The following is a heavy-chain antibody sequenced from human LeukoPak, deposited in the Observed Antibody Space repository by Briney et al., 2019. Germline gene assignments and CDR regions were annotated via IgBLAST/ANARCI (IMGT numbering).Heavy chain of an antibody. D-gene: IGHD3-22*01. J-gene: IGHJ4*02. Sequence: SETLSPTCAVYGGSFSGYYWSWIRQPPGKGLEWIGEINHSGSTNYNPSLKSRVTISADTSKNQFSLKLSSVTAADTAVYYCARVGGSSGYGYWGQGTLVTVSS. V-gene: IGHV4-34*01. CDR3: ARVGGSSGYGY. CDR2: INHSGST. CDR1: GGSFSGYY.